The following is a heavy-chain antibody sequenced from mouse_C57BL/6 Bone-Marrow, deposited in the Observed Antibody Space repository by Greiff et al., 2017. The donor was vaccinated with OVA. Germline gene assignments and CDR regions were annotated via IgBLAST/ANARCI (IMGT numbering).Heavy chain of an antibody. D-gene: IGHD2-5*01. Sequence: QVQLQQSGPGLVQPSQSLSITCTVSGFSLTSYGVHWVRQSPGKGLEWLGVIWRGGSTDYNAAFMSRLSITKYNSKSQVFFKMNSLQADDTAIYYCATYSNYEGTSYYAMDYWGQGTSVTVSS. J-gene: IGHJ4*01. V-gene: IGHV2-5*01. CDR2: IWRGGST. CDR3: ATYSNYEGTSYYAMDY. CDR1: GFSLTSYG.